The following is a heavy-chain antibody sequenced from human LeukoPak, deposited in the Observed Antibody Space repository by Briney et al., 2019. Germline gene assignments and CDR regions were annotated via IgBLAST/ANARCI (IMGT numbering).Heavy chain of an antibody. V-gene: IGHV3-9*01. CDR2: ITWNGGMR. D-gene: IGHD6-19*01. CDR1: GFTFDDYA. CDR3: AKEIAVAGYAFDY. Sequence: GGSLRLSCAASGFTFDDYAMHWVRQAPGKGLGWVSGITWNGGMRGYADSVKGRFTISRDNAKKSLYLQMNNLRVEDTALYYCAKEIAVAGYAFDYWGQGILVTVSS. J-gene: IGHJ4*02.